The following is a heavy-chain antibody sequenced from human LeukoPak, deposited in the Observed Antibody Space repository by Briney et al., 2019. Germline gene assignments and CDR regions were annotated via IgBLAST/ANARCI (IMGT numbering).Heavy chain of an antibody. CDR1: GGSFSPYH. CDR2: IYYSGST. CDR3: GRTNAFDI. J-gene: IGHJ3*02. V-gene: IGHV4-59*01. Sequence: SETLSLTCTVSGGSFSPYHWSWIRQPPGKGLEWIGYIYYSGSTNYHPSLKSRVTISLDTSKNQFSLKLSSVTAADTAVYYCGRTNAFDIWGRGTLVSVSS.